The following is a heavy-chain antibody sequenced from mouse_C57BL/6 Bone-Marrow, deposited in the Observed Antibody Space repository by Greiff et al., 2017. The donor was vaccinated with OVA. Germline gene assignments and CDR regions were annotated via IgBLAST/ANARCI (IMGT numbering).Heavy chain of an antibody. Sequence: DVKLQESGGGLVQPGGSLSLSCAASGFTFTDYYMSWVRQPPGKALEWLGFIRNKANGYTTEYSASVKGRFTISRDNSQSILYLQMNALRAEDSATYYCARLYYYGSSYVGYYVDYWGQGTTLTVSS. D-gene: IGHD1-1*01. V-gene: IGHV7-3*01. CDR2: IRNKANGYTT. CDR3: ARLYYYGSSYVGYYVDY. J-gene: IGHJ2*01. CDR1: GFTFTDYY.